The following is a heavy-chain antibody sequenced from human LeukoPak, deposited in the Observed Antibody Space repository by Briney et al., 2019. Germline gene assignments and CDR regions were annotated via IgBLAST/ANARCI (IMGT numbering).Heavy chain of an antibody. J-gene: IGHJ5*02. CDR3: AKEYCDTTSCNGGWFDP. D-gene: IGHD2-2*01. CDR2: ISASGCST. V-gene: IGHV3-23*01. Sequence: GGSLTLSCAASGFTFSSYAMSWVRQAPGKGLEWVSDISASGCSTNYADSVKGRFTISRDNSKTTLYLQINSLRADDTALYYCAKEYCDTTSCNGGWFDPWGQGTLVTVSS. CDR1: GFTFSSYA.